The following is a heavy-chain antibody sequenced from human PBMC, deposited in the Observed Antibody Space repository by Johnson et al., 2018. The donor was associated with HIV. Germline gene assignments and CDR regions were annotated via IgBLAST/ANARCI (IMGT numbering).Heavy chain of an antibody. CDR1: GFTFSDYY. V-gene: IGHV3-11*04. D-gene: IGHD2-8*01. J-gene: IGHJ3*02. Sequence: QVQLVESGGGLVKPGGSLRLSCAASGFTFSDYYMSWIRQAPGKGLEWVSYISSSDSAIWYADSVKGRFTVSRDNDKNSLYLQMNSLRAEDTAVYYCARSVNAGRPFDIWGQGTLVTVSS. CDR3: ARSVNAGRPFDI. CDR2: ISSSDSAI.